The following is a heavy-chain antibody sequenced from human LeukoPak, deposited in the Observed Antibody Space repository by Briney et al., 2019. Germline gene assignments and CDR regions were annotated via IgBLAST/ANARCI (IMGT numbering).Heavy chain of an antibody. Sequence: GGSLRLSCAPSGFTFSRYAMNWVRQAPGKGLEWVSSISSSSSYIYYADSVKGRFTISRDNAKNSLYLQMNSLRAEDTAVYYCARGPTYSGSYAGYWGQGTLVTVSS. J-gene: IGHJ4*02. CDR2: ISSSSSYI. D-gene: IGHD1-26*01. V-gene: IGHV3-21*01. CDR3: ARGPTYSGSYAGY. CDR1: GFTFSRYA.